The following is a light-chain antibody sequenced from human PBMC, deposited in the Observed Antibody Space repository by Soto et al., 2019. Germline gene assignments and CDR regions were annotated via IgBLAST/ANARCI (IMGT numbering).Light chain of an antibody. J-gene: IGLJ2*01. CDR3: SSYTSSSTVV. Sequence: QSALTQPASVSGSPGQSITISCTGSSSDVGVYNYVSWYQQHPGKAPKLIIYDVSNRPSGVSNRFSGSKSGNTASLTISGLQAEDEADYYCSSYTSSSTVVFGGGTKVNVL. CDR2: DVS. V-gene: IGLV2-14*01. CDR1: SSDVGVYNY.